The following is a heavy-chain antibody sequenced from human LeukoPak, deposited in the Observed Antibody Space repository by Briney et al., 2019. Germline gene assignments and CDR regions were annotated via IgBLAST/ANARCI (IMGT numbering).Heavy chain of an antibody. CDR2: INHSGST. V-gene: IGHV4-34*01. J-gene: IGHJ5*02. CDR3: ARGLAYYDFWSGYYNWFDP. D-gene: IGHD3-3*01. CDR1: GGSFSGYY. Sequence: PSETLSLTCAVYGGSFSGYYWSWIRQPPGKGLEWIGEINHSGSTNYNPSLKSRVTISVDTSKNQFSLKLSSVTAADTAVYYCARGLAYYDFWSGYYNWFDPWGQGTLVTVSS.